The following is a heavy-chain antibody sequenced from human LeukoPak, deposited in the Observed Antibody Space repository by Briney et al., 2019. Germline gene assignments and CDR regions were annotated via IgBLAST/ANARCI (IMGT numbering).Heavy chain of an antibody. CDR2: IKQDGSEK. CDR1: GFTFSSYW. V-gene: IGHV3-7*01. J-gene: IGHJ4*02. D-gene: IGHD6-19*01. Sequence: GGSLRLPCAASGFTFSSYWMSWVRQAPGKGLEWVANIKQDGSEKYYVDSVKGRFTISRDNAKNSLYLQMNSLRAEDTAVYYCARYIYSSGWCFDYRGQGTLVTVSS. CDR3: ARYIYSSGWCFDY.